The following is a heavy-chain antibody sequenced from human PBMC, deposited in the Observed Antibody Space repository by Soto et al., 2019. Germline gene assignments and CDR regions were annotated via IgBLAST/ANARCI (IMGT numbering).Heavy chain of an antibody. V-gene: IGHV4-4*02. Sequence: QVQLQESGPGLVKPSGTLSLTCAVSGDSISSSNWWTWVRQSPGKGLEWIGEMYHSGSTNYNPSLKSRVTISVDKSTNQCPLNLKSGTAADTAMYYCARREECCGMDVWGQGTTVIVSS. J-gene: IGHJ6*02. D-gene: IGHD3-3*01. CDR3: ARREECCGMDV. CDR2: MYHSGST. CDR1: GDSISSSNW.